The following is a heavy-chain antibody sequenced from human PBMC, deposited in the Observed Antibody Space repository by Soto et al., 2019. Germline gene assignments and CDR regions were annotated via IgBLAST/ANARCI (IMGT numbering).Heavy chain of an antibody. CDR3: AKDGLYSSQSPGQSDY. Sequence: EVQLLESGGGLVQPGGSLRLSCAASGFTFRSYAMSWVRQAPGKGLEWVSAISGSGGSTEYADSVKGRYTISRDNSKNTLYLQMNTLRAEDTAVYYCAKDGLYSSQSPGQSDYWGQGTLVTVSS. CDR1: GFTFRSYA. CDR2: ISGSGGST. D-gene: IGHD3-22*01. V-gene: IGHV3-23*01. J-gene: IGHJ4*02.